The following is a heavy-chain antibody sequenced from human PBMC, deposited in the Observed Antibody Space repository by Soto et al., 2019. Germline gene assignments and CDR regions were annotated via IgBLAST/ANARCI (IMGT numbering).Heavy chain of an antibody. CDR1: GFTFSSYA. Sequence: EVQLLESGGGLVQPGGSLRLSCAASGFTFSSYAMSWVRQAPGKGLEWVSAISGSGGSTYYADSVKGRFTISRDNPKNTLYLQMNGLRAEDTAVYYCAKDRGDFWSGYYRIDYWGQGTLVTVSS. J-gene: IGHJ4*02. CDR2: ISGSGGST. V-gene: IGHV3-23*01. D-gene: IGHD3-3*01. CDR3: AKDRGDFWSGYYRIDY.